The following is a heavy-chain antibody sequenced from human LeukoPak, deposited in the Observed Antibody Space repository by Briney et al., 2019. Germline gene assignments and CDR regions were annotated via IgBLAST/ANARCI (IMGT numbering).Heavy chain of an antibody. D-gene: IGHD5-18*01. J-gene: IGHJ4*02. CDR1: GDSVSSNSAA. CDR3: ARGYSYGYDFHY. Sequence: SQTLSLTCAISGDSVSSNSAAWNWIRQSPSRGLEWLGRTYYRSKWYNDYEVSVKSRVTLKPDTSKNQFSLQLNSVPPEDTAVYYCARGYSYGYDFHYWGQGTLVTVSS. V-gene: IGHV6-1*01. CDR2: TYYRSKWYN.